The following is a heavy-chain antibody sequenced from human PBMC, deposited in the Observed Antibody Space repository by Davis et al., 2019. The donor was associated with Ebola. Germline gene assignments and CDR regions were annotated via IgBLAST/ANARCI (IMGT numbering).Heavy chain of an antibody. CDR2: ISYDGSNK. CDR1: GFTFDDYA. V-gene: IGHV3-30*18. CDR3: AKSVYDPPDV. D-gene: IGHD5/OR15-5a*01. J-gene: IGHJ6*02. Sequence: GGSLRLSCAASGFTFDDYAMHWVRQAPGKGLEWVAVISYDGSNKYYADSVKGRFTISRDNSKNTLYLQMNSLRAEDTAVYYCAKSVYDPPDVWGQGTTVTVSS.